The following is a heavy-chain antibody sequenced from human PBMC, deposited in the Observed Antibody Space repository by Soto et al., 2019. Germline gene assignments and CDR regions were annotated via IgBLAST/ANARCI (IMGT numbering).Heavy chain of an antibody. J-gene: IGHJ4*02. CDR3: ARESRYCSGGSCYFLPGIDY. V-gene: IGHV1-18*01. Sequence: GASVKVSCKSSGYTFTSYVSSWVRQAPGQGLEWMGWISAYNGNTNYAQKLQGRVTMTTDKSTSTAYMELRSLRSEDTAVYYCARESRYCSGGSCYFLPGIDYWGQGTLVTVSS. CDR2: ISAYNGNT. CDR1: GYTFTSYV. D-gene: IGHD2-15*01.